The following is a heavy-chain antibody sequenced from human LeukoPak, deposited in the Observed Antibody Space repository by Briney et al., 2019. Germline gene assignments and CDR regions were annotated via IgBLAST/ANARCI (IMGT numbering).Heavy chain of an antibody. CDR3: AGGYSYGYDY. CDR1: GGSISSGGYS. D-gene: IGHD5-18*01. CDR2: IYYSGTT. J-gene: IGHJ4*02. V-gene: IGHV4-30-4*07. Sequence: PSETLSLTCAVSGGSISSGGYSWSRIRQPPGKGLEWIGYIYYSGTTYYNPSLKSRVTISVDTSKNQFSLKLSSVTAADTAVYYCAGGYSYGYDYWGQGTLVTVSS.